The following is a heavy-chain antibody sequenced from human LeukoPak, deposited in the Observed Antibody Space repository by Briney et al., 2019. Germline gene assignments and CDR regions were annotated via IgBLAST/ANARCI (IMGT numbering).Heavy chain of an antibody. D-gene: IGHD6-13*01. Sequence: PSETLSLTCTVSGGSISSSSYYWGWIRQPPGKGLEWIGSIYYSGCTYYNPSLKSRVTISVDTSKNQFSLKLSSVTAADTAVYYCARVSVGIAAAGALWWGQGTLVTVSS. CDR2: IYYSGCT. V-gene: IGHV4-39*07. CDR3: ARVSVGIAAAGALW. J-gene: IGHJ4*02. CDR1: GGSISSSSYY.